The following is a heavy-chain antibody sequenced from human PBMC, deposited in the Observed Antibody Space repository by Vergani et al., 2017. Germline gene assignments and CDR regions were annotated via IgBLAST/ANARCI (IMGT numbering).Heavy chain of an antibody. D-gene: IGHD4-17*01. V-gene: IGHV1-24*01. Sequence: QVQLVQSGAEVKKPGASVKVSCKVSGYTLTEISMHWVRQAPGKGRGWMGGFDPEDGETIYAQKFQGRVTMTEDTSTDTAYMELSSLRSEDTAVYYCASLTVTMGHNWFDPWGQGTLVTVSS. J-gene: IGHJ5*02. CDR1: GYTLTEIS. CDR3: ASLTVTMGHNWFDP. CDR2: FDPEDGET.